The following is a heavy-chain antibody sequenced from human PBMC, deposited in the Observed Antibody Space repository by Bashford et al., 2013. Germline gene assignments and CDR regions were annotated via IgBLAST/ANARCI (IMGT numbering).Heavy chain of an antibody. J-gene: IGHJ4*02. Sequence: RQAPGKGLEWVAVISHDGSHTYYRDSVKGRFTIFRDNSLNILFLQIDYLRPEDSAMYYCARDPSLSGDPYYFAHWGQGTLVTVSS. D-gene: IGHD2-21*02. CDR3: ARDPSLSGDPYYFAH. CDR2: ISHDGSHT. V-gene: IGHV3-30*03.